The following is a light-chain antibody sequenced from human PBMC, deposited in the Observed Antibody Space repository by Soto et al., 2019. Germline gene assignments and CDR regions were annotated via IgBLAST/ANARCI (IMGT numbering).Light chain of an antibody. Sequence: QSVLTQPPSASGSPGQSVTISCTGTSSDVGGYNFVSWFQQSPGKAPRLMIYEVNKRPSGVPDRFSGSKSGNTASLTVSGLQRDYEADYYCNSYAGSNNFVVFGGGTKRTVL. V-gene: IGLV2-8*01. CDR1: SSDVGGYNF. J-gene: IGLJ2*01. CDR3: NSYAGSNNFVV. CDR2: EVN.